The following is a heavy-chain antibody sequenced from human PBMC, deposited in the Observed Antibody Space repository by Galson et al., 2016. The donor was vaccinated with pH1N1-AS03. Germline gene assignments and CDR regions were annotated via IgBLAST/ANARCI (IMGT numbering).Heavy chain of an antibody. CDR2: TSWDGSNT. J-gene: IGHJ3*02. Sequence: SLRLSCAASGFSFNDHALHWVRRAPGEGLEWVSGTSWDGSNTDYADSVKGRFTISRDNAENSLYLQMNSLRPEDTALYYCAKAERGGYYFRLTFEIWGQGTMVTVSS. CDR1: GFSFNDHA. V-gene: IGHV3-9*01. CDR3: AKAERGGYYFRLTFEI. D-gene: IGHD3-22*01.